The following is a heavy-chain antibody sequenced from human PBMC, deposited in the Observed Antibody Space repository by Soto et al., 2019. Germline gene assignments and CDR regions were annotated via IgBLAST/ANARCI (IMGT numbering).Heavy chain of an antibody. V-gene: IGHV3-48*02. CDR1: VVTFSAYS. D-gene: IGHD3-9*01. CDR2: ISSGSKTI. CDR3: AREDILAVRIFDC. J-gene: IGHJ4*02. Sequence: GGSLRLSCASSVVTFSAYSVNCVRHSPGKWLEWVSYISSGSKTIYYAESVKGRFTVSRDNARNSKYLQMNSLRDAETAVYYCAREDILAVRIFDCWGQGTPVTVSS.